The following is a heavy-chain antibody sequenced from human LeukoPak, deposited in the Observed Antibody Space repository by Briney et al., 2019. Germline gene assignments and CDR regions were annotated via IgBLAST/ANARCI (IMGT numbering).Heavy chain of an antibody. CDR2: IYHSGST. V-gene: IGHV4-39*07. J-gene: IGHJ4*02. CDR1: GGSISSSFYY. CDR3: ARGGKRAIVVVVAATPFDY. D-gene: IGHD2-15*01. Sequence: SETLSLTCTVSGGSISSSFYYWGWIRQPPGKGLEWIGSIYHSGSTNYNPSLKGRVTISVDTSKNQFSLKLSSVTAADTAVYYCARGGKRAIVVVVAATPFDYWGQGTLVTVSS.